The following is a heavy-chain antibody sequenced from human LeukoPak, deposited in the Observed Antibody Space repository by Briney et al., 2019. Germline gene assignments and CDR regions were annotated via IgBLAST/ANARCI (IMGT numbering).Heavy chain of an antibody. J-gene: IGHJ4*02. D-gene: IGHD3-10*01. CDR3: ARLRLGELHLEFDY. V-gene: IGHV4-61*01. Sequence: SETLSLTCTVSGGSISSSSYYWSWIRQPPGKGLEWIGYIYYSGSTNYNPSLKSRVTISVDTSKNQFSLKLSSVTAADTAVYYCARLRLGELHLEFDYWGQGTLVTVSS. CDR1: GGSISSSSYY. CDR2: IYYSGST.